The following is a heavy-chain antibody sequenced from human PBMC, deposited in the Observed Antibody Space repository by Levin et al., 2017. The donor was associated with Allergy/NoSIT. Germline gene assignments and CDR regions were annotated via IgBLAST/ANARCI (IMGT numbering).Heavy chain of an antibody. CDR3: ARSTHRLQQFYYYYYYMDV. J-gene: IGHJ6*03. CDR1: GDSISSYY. CDR2: IYYNGGT. D-gene: IGHD1/OR15-1a*01. V-gene: IGHV4-59*01. Sequence: PSETLSLTCTVSGDSISSYYWSWIRQPPGKGLEWIGYIYYNGGTNYSPSLKSRLTISVDTSKNQFSLKLSSVTAADTAMYYCARSTHRLQQFYYYYYYMDVWGKGTAVTVSS.